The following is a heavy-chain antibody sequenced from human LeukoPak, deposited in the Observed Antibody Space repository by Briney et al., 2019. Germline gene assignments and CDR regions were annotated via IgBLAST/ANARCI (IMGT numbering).Heavy chain of an antibody. D-gene: IGHD3-10*01. CDR1: GFTFRNYA. CDR3: AKGGDYYGSGSCFDY. V-gene: IGHV3-23*01. Sequence: GGSLRLSCAASGFTFRNYAMSWVRQAPGKGLEWVSAIFGSGGNTYYADSVKGRFTISRDNSKNTLYLQKNSLRAEDTAVYYCAKGGDYYGSGSCFDYWGRGTLVTVSS. J-gene: IGHJ4*02. CDR2: IFGSGGNT.